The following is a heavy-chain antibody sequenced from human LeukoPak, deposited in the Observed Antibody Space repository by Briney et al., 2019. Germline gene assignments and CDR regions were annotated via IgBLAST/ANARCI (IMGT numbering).Heavy chain of an antibody. V-gene: IGHV3-30*02. D-gene: IGHD6-6*01. CDR1: GFTFSTYG. CDR3: ARDLRYSSSSDHTDY. Sequence: QSGGSLRLSCAASGFTFSTYGMHWVRQAPGKGLEWVAFIRYDGSNKYYADSVKGRFTVSRDNTKNTLYLQMNSLRAEDTAVYYCARDLRYSSSSDHTDYWGQGTLVTVSS. J-gene: IGHJ4*02. CDR2: IRYDGSNK.